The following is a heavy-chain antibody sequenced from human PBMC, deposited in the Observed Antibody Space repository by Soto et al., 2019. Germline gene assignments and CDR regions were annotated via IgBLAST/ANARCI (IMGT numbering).Heavy chain of an antibody. D-gene: IGHD3-3*01. CDR2: ITGNSGST. CDR3: AKSPEWPNRYFDY. CDR1: GFTFSSYA. J-gene: IGHJ4*02. Sequence: PGGSLRLSCAASGFTFSSYAMVWVRQAPGKGLEWVSTITGNSGSTAYGDSVKGRFTISRDNSKSTLYLQMNSLRVEDTAAYYCAKSPEWPNRYFDYWDQGTLVTVSS. V-gene: IGHV3-23*01.